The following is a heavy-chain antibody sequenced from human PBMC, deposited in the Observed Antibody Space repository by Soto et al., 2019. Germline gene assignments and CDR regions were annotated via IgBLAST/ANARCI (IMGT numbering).Heavy chain of an antibody. CDR3: ARGSGYSSVRP. CDR2: IYYSGST. J-gene: IGHJ5*02. D-gene: IGHD5-18*01. V-gene: IGHV4-30-4*01. CDR1: GGSISSGDYY. Sequence: SETLSLTCTVSGGSISSGDYYWGWIRQPPGKGLEWIGYIYYSGSTYYNPSLNSRVTISVDTSKNQFSLKLSSVTAADTAVYYCARGSGYSSVRPWGQGTLVTVSS.